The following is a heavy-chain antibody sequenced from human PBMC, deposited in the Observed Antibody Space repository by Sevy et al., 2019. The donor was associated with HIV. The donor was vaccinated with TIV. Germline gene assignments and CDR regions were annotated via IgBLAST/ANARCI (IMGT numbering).Heavy chain of an antibody. V-gene: IGHV3-30-3*01. CDR2: ISYDGSNK. CDR3: AREHHYSHSTIFGVVINGYFDY. CDR1: GFTFSSYA. D-gene: IGHD3-3*01. J-gene: IGHJ4*02. Sequence: GGSLRLSCAASGFTFSSYAMHWVRQAPGKGLEWVAVISYDGSNKYYADSVKGRFTISRDNSKNTLYLQMTSLRAEDTAVYYCAREHHYSHSTIFGVVINGYFDYWGQGTLVTVSP.